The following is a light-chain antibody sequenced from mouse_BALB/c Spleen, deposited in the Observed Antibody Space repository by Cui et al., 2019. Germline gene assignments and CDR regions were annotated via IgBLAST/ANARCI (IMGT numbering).Light chain of an antibody. CDR2: STS. CDR3: HQWSSYPPT. V-gene: IGKV4-79*01. Sequence: QFVFTQSPAILSASPGEKVTLTCSASSSVSSSYLYWYQQKPGSSPKLWIYSTSNLASGVPARFSGSGSGTSYSLTISSMEAEDAASYFCHQWSSYPPTFGGGTKLEIK. J-gene: IGKJ1*01. CDR1: SSVSSSY.